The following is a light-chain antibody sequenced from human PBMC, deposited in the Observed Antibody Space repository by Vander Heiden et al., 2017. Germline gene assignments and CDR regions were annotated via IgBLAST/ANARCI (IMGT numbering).Light chain of an antibody. Sequence: DIRMSQSPSALSASAGDRVTITCRASETITNWLVWFQQKPGKAPKVLVYKASHLESGVPSRFSGSGSGTEFTLTISSLQPDDFAIYYCQQYGTYPYTFGQGTTLQIQ. CDR2: KAS. J-gene: IGKJ2*01. CDR1: ETITNW. CDR3: QQYGTYPYT. V-gene: IGKV1-5*03.